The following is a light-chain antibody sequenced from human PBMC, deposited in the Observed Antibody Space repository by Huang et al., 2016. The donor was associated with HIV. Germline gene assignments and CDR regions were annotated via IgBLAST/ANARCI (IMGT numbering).Light chain of an antibody. CDR2: AAS. Sequence: AIQVTQSPSSLSASVGDRVTITCRTSQGVSTDLGWYRQKPGKAPDLLIYAASSLHSGVPSRFSCSGSGTEFTLTISSLQSEDFATYYCLQDYDYPWTFGQGTKVEMK. J-gene: IGKJ1*01. CDR3: LQDYDYPWT. V-gene: IGKV1-6*01. CDR1: QGVSTD.